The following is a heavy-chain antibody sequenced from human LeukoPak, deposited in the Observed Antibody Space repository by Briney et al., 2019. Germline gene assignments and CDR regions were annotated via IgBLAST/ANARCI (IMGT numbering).Heavy chain of an antibody. Sequence: AGGSLRLSCAASGFTFDDYAMHWVRQAPGKGLEWVSLISGDGGSTYYADSVKGRFTISRDNAKNSLYLQMNSLRAEDTAVYYCARGTVPSSINYFDYWGQGTLVTVSS. V-gene: IGHV3-43*02. J-gene: IGHJ4*02. CDR2: ISGDGGST. CDR3: ARGTVPSSINYFDY. CDR1: GFTFDDYA. D-gene: IGHD4-11*01.